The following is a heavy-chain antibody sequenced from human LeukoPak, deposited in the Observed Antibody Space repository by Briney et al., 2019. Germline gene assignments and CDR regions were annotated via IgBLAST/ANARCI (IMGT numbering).Heavy chain of an antibody. D-gene: IGHD2-2*01. Sequence: ASVKISCKVSGYTFTDNYMHWVEQAPGKGLEGMGFVDPEAGETIYAEKFQGRVTITADTSTDTASMELSRLRSEDTAVYYCSSEGKGSSTSRPRVWFDPWGQGTLVTVSS. J-gene: IGHJ5*02. CDR3: SSEGKGSSTSRPRVWFDP. CDR2: VDPEAGET. CDR1: GYTFTDNY. V-gene: IGHV1-69-2*01.